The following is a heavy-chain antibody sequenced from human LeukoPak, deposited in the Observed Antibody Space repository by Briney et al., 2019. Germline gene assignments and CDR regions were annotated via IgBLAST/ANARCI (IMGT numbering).Heavy chain of an antibody. CDR2: IYSGGST. CDR1: GFTVSSNY. D-gene: IGHD6-13*01. J-gene: IGHJ4*02. V-gene: IGHV3-53*01. Sequence: GGSLRLSCAASGFTVSSNYMSWVRQAPGKGLEWVSVIYSGGSTYYADSVKGRFTISRDNSKNTLYLQKASLRAEDKAVYYCARCATAGNWIDYWGKGTLVTVSS. CDR3: ARCATAGNWIDY.